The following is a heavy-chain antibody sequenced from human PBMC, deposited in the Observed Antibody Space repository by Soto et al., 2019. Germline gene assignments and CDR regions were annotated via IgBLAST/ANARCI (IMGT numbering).Heavy chain of an antibody. Sequence: PSETLSLTCAVYGGSFSGYYWSWIRQPPGKGLEWIGEINHSGSTSYNPSLKSRVTISVDTSKNQFSLKLSSVTAADTAVYYCARYSSSWYNYYYYMDVWGKGTTVTVS. CDR3: ARYSSSWYNYYYYMDV. D-gene: IGHD6-13*01. CDR2: INHSGST. J-gene: IGHJ6*03. CDR1: GGSFSGYY. V-gene: IGHV4-34*01.